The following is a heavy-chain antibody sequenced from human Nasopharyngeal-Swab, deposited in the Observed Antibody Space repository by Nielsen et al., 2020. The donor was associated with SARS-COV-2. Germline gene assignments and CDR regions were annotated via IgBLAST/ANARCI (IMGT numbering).Heavy chain of an antibody. CDR2: IYYSGST. J-gene: IGHJ4*02. CDR3: ARTIIAAAEGYFDY. CDR1: GGSISSYY. D-gene: IGHD6-13*01. V-gene: IGHV4-59*01. Sequence: SETLSLTCTVSGGSISSYYRSWIRQPPGKGLEWIGYIYYSGSTNYNPSLKSRVTISVDTSKNQFSLKLSSVTAADTAVYYCARTIIAAAEGYFDYWGQGTLVTVSS.